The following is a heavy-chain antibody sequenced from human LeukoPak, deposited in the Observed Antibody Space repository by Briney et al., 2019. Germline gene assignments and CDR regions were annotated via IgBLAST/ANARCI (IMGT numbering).Heavy chain of an antibody. CDR2: IWYDGSNK. CDR1: GFTFRNYG. J-gene: IGHJ4*02. Sequence: GALRLSCAASGFTFRNYGMHWVRQAPGKGLDWVAVIWYDGSNKYYADSVKGRFTISRDNSKNTLYVQVNSLGTEDTAAYYCAKGSYYDSSGSFYFDYWGQGTLVTVSS. CDR3: AKGSYYDSSGSFYFDY. D-gene: IGHD3-22*01. V-gene: IGHV3-33*06.